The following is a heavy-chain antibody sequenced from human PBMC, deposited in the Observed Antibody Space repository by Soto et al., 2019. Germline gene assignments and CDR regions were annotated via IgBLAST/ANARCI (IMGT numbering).Heavy chain of an antibody. CDR1: GFTFSSYA. V-gene: IGHV3-30-3*02. Sequence: QVQLVESGGGVVQPGRSLRLSCAASGFTFSSYAMHWVRQAPGKGLEWVAVISYDGSNKYYADSVKGRFTISRDNSKSTLYLQMNSLRAEDTAVYYCAKPLPLRFDAFDIWGQGTMVTVSS. J-gene: IGHJ3*02. D-gene: IGHD3-16*01. CDR3: AKPLPLRFDAFDI. CDR2: ISYDGSNK.